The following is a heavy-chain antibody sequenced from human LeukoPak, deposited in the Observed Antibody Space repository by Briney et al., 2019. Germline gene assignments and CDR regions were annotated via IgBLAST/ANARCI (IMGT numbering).Heavy chain of an antibody. CDR2: IIPILGIA. J-gene: IGHJ6*02. CDR1: GGTFTSYA. V-gene: IGHV1-69*04. D-gene: IGHD6-19*01. CDR3: AGIAVAGTGVSYYYYYYGMDV. Sequence: GASVKVSFKASGGTFTSYAISWVRQAPGQGLEWMGRIIPILGIANYAQKFQGRVTITADKSTSTAYMELSSLRSEDTAVYYCAGIAVAGTGVSYYYYYYGMDVWGQGTTVTVSS.